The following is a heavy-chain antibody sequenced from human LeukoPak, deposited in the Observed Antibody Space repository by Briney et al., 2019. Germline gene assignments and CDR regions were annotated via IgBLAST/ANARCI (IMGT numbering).Heavy chain of an antibody. V-gene: IGHV3-21*01. D-gene: IGHD3-3*01. Sequence: GGSLRLSCVVSGFPFSSYEMNWVRQAPGKGLEWVSSISSSSSYIYYADSVKGRFTISRDNAKNSLYLQMNSLRAEDTAVYYCARDSTEIFGVVIFWGQGTLVTVSS. CDR2: ISSSSSYI. J-gene: IGHJ4*02. CDR3: ARDSTEIFGVVIF. CDR1: GFPFSSYE.